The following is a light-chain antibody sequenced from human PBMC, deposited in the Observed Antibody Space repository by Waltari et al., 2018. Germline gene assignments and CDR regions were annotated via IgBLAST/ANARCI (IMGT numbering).Light chain of an antibody. CDR3: CSYAGSRV. Sequence: QSALTQPASVSGSPGQSITISCTGTSSDVGSYNLVSWYQQHPGKAPKLIIDEGSKRPSGVSNRFSGSKSGNTASLTISGLQAEDEADYYCCSYAGSRVFGGGTKLTVL. CDR1: SSDVGSYNL. J-gene: IGLJ3*02. V-gene: IGLV2-23*01. CDR2: EGS.